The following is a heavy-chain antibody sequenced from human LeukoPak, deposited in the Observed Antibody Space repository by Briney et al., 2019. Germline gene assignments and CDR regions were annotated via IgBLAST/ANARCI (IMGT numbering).Heavy chain of an antibody. J-gene: IGHJ4*02. CDR3: ASRRGGIVGDY. CDR1: GFTFSSYG. Sequence: GGSLRLSCAASGFTFSSYGMHWVRQAPGKGLEWVALIWYDGSNKYYADPVKGLFTISRDNSKNTVYLQMNSLRAEDTAVYYCASRRGGIVGDYWGQGTLVTVSS. V-gene: IGHV3-33*01. CDR2: IWYDGSNK. D-gene: IGHD2-15*01.